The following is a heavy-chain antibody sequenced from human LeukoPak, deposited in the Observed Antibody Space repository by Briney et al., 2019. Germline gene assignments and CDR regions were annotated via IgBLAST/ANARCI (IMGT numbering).Heavy chain of an antibody. CDR3: ARERTSSGWYRFFDY. CDR2: ITTSSTYT. CDR1: GFSFSSYN. V-gene: IGHV3-21*01. D-gene: IGHD6-19*01. Sequence: GGSLRLSCAASGFSFSSYNMNWVRQAPGKGLEWVSSITTSSTYTFYADSVKGRFTISRDNAKNSLYLQMNSLRAEDTAVYYCARERTSSGWYRFFDYWGQGTLVTVSS. J-gene: IGHJ4*02.